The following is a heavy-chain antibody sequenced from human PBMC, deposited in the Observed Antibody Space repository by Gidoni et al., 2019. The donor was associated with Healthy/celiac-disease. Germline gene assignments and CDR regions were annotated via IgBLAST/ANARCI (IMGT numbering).Heavy chain of an antibody. D-gene: IGHD3-16*01. J-gene: IGHJ4*02. CDR1: GFTFSSYG. CDR3: AKDGGDYGLDY. Sequence: QVQLVESGGGVVQPGRSLRLSCAASGFTFSSYGMHWVRQAPGKGLEWVAVISYDGSNKYYADAVKGRFTISRDNSKNTLYLQMNSLRAEDTAVYYCAKDGGDYGLDYWGQGTLVTVSS. CDR2: ISYDGSNK. V-gene: IGHV3-30*18.